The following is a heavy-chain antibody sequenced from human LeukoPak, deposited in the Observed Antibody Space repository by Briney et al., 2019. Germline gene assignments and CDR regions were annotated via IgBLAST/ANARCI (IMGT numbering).Heavy chain of an antibody. CDR1: DNGLTGSW. CDR3: ARSSLGYNWNYGVNGELSY. V-gene: IGHV5-51*01. CDR2: TIPGDSDT. J-gene: IGHJ4*02. Sequence: GESLKISCRVLDNGLTGSWTAGCAKFPGKALGGWGLTIPGDSDTRYSPSFQGQVTISADKSISTAYLQWSSLKASDTAMYYCARSSLGYNWNYGVNGELSYWGQGTLVTVSS. D-gene: IGHD1-7*01.